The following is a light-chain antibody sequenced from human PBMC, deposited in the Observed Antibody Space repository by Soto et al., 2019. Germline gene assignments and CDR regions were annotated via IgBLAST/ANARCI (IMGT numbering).Light chain of an antibody. CDR1: QTFSSH. Sequence: EIVLTQSPATLSLPLGERATLSCRASQTFSSHLAWYQQKPGQAPRLLIYDASKRATGIPARFSGRGSGTDFTLTISSLEPEDFAVYYCQQRSNWPPVITFGQGTRLEIK. V-gene: IGKV3-11*01. CDR3: QQRSNWPPVIT. CDR2: DAS. J-gene: IGKJ5*01.